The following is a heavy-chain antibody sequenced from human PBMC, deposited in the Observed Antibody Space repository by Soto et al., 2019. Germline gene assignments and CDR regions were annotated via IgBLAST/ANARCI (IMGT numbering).Heavy chain of an antibody. D-gene: IGHD3-9*01. CDR3: APEPLYDILTGPDYYYYYGMDV. Sequence: QVQLVQSGAEVKKPGSSVKVSCKASGGTFSSYTISWVRQAPGQGLEWMGRIIPILGIANYAQKFQGRVTITADKSTSTAYMELSSLRSEDTAVYYCAPEPLYDILTGPDYYYYYGMDVWGQGTTVTVSS. CDR2: IIPILGIA. V-gene: IGHV1-69*02. CDR1: GGTFSSYT. J-gene: IGHJ6*02.